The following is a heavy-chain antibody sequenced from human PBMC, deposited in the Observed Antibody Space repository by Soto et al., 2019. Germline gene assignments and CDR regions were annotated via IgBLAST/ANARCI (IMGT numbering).Heavy chain of an antibody. J-gene: IGHJ4*02. CDR2: IKSKTDGGTT. Sequence: GGSLRLSCAASGFTFSNAWMSWVRQAPGKGLEWVGRIKSKTDGGTTDYAAPVKGRFTISRDDSKNTLYLQMNSLKTEDTAVYYCTTDNGPVTTLSIVDYWGQGTLVTVSS. CDR3: TTDNGPVTTLSIVDY. V-gene: IGHV3-15*01. D-gene: IGHD4-17*01. CDR1: GFTFSNAW.